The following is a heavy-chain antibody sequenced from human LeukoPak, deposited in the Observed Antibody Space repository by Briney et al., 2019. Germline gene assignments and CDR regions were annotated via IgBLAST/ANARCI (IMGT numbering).Heavy chain of an antibody. D-gene: IGHD5-18*01. CDR3: ARGRYSYGYDVDNNWFDP. CDR2: IYYSGST. V-gene: IGHV4-39*07. CDR1: GGSISSSSYY. J-gene: IGHJ5*02. Sequence: KSSETLSLTCTVSGGSISSSSYYWGWIRQPPGKGLEWIGSIYYSGSTYYNPSLKSRVTISVDTSKNQFSLKLSSVTAADTAVYYCARGRYSYGYDVDNNWFDPWGQGTLVTVSS.